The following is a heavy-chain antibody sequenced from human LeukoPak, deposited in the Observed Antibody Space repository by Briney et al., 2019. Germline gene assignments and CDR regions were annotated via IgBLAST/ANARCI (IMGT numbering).Heavy chain of an antibody. D-gene: IGHD3-3*01. CDR3: ARDRRYDFWSGNNWFDP. Sequence: GGSLRLSCAASGFTFSSYSMNWVRQAPGKGLEWVASIKQDGSEKHYVDSVKGRFTISRDNAKNSLYLQMNSLRAEDTAVYYCARDRRYDFWSGNNWFDPWGQGTQVTVSS. V-gene: IGHV3-7*03. CDR2: IKQDGSEK. J-gene: IGHJ5*02. CDR1: GFTFSSYS.